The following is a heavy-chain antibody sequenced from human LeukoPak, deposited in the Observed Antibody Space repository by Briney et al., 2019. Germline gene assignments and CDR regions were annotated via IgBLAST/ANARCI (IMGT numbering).Heavy chain of an antibody. J-gene: IGHJ6*03. Sequence: GGSLRLSCAASGFTFSSYSMNWVRQAPGKGLEWVSSISSSSSYIYYADSVKGRFTISRDNSKNTLYLQMNSLRAEDTAVYYWPKDWYYNDSSGYYPYYYYYDREVWGKGTTVTVSS. CDR2: ISSSSSYI. CDR1: GFTFSSYS. D-gene: IGHD3-22*01. CDR3: PKDWYYNDSSGYYPYYYYYDREV. V-gene: IGHV3-21*01.